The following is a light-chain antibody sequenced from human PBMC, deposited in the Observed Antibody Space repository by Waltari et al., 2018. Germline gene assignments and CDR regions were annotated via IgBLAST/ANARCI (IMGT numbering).Light chain of an antibody. CDR3: QSADSSAYYV. CDR1: ALPKQY. CDR2: KDS. J-gene: IGLJ1*01. Sequence: SYELPQPPSVSVSPGQTARITCSGDALPKQYAYWYQQKPGQAPVLVIYKDSERPSGIPERFSGSSSGTTVTLTISGVQAEDEADYYCQSADSSAYYVFGTGTKVTVL. V-gene: IGLV3-25*03.